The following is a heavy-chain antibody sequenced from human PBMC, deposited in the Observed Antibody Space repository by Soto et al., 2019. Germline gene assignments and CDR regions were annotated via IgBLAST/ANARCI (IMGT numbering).Heavy chain of an antibody. CDR3: ARAPPPLESGYDP. CDR2: IYYSGST. J-gene: IGHJ5*02. D-gene: IGHD3-3*01. V-gene: IGHV4-61*08. CDR1: GGSISSGGYY. Sequence: SETLSLTCTVSGGSISSGGYYWSWIRQHPGKGLEWIGYIYYSGSTNYNPSLKSRVTISVDTSKNQFSLKLSSVTAADTAVYYCARAPPPLESGYDPWGQGTLVTVSS.